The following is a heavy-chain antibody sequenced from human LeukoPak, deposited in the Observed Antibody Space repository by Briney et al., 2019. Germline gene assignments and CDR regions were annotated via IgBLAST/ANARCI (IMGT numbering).Heavy chain of an antibody. CDR2: ITWDAGSA. D-gene: IGHD1-14*01. J-gene: IGHJ6*03. CDR3: AKGGISVASSKYYYMDV. Sequence: GGSLRLSCAASGFTFDDYAMHWVRQALGKALEWVSLITWDAGSAYYADSVKGRFTISRDNSKYSLFLQMNSLRAEDTALYYCAKGGISVASSKYYYMDVWGKGTTVTVSS. V-gene: IGHV3-43D*03. CDR1: GFTFDDYA.